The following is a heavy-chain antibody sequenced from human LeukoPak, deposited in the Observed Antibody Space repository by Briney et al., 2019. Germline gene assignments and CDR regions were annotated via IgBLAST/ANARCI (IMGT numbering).Heavy chain of an antibody. CDR1: GGSFGHYY. J-gene: IGHJ5*02. Sequence: SEALSLTCAVFGGSFGHYYWSWIRQSPGKGLEWIGNIFYSGSTYYNPSLKSRVTISVDTSKNQFSLKLSSVTAADTAVYYCARGKGVLRYFDPNWFDPWGQGTLVTVSS. CDR3: ARGKGVLRYFDPNWFDP. CDR2: IFYSGST. D-gene: IGHD3-9*01. V-gene: IGHV4-59*01.